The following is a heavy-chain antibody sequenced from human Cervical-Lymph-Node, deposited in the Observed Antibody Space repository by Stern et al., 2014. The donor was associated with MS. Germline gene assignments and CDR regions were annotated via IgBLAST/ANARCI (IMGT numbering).Heavy chain of an antibody. CDR2: IYYSLST. CDR1: GGSISSYY. V-gene: IGHV4-59*01. J-gene: IGHJ2*01. Sequence: QLQLRESGPGLVKPSETLSLTCTVSGGSISSYYWSWIRQPPGKGLEWIGYIYYSLSTNYNPSLKSRVTISVATSKNQFSLKLSSLTAADTAVYYCARGLSATGTRYFDLWGRGTLVTVSS. CDR3: ARGLSATGTRYFDL. D-gene: IGHD1/OR15-1a*01.